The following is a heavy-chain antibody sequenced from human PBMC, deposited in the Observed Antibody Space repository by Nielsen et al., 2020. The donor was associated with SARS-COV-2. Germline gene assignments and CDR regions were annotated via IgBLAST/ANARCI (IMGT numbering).Heavy chain of an antibody. CDR2: VNPNSGAT. Sequence: APVKVSCKASGYTFTGHYMHWMRQAPGQGPEWLGRVNPNSGATNYAQKFQGRVTLTRDASINTTYMELTRLTSDDTAVYYCARVRSSSGIWFDPWGQGTLVVVSS. J-gene: IGHJ5*02. CDR3: ARVRSSSGIWFDP. V-gene: IGHV1-2*06. CDR1: GYTFTGHY. D-gene: IGHD3-10*01.